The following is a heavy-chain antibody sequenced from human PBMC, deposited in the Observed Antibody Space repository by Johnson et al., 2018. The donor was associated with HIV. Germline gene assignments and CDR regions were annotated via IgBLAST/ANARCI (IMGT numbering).Heavy chain of an antibody. J-gene: IGHJ3*01. V-gene: IGHV3-30-3*01. CDR1: GFTFSDYY. D-gene: IGHD6-19*01. Sequence: QVQLVESGGGFKPGGSLRLSCAASGFTFSDYYMSWIRQAPGKGLEWVAVISYDGSNNYYADSVTGRFTISRDNAKNSLYLQMTSLRVEDTAIYYCARKQWLEIPSDGLDVWGQGTMVTVSS. CDR2: ISYDGSNN. CDR3: ARKQWLEIPSDGLDV.